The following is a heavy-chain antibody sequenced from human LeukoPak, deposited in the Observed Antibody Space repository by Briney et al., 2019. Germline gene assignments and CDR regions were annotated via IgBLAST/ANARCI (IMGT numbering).Heavy chain of an antibody. CDR2: ISDSGDIT. D-gene: IGHD6-19*01. CDR1: GFTFSSYA. CDR3: AKVGAAGIAVVLVDY. Sequence: PGGSLRLSCAASGFTFSSYAMSWVRQAPGKGLEWVSIISDSGDITYYADSVNGRFTISSDNSKNTLYLQMNSLRAEDTAVYYCAKVGAAGIAVVLVDYWGQGTLVTVSS. J-gene: IGHJ4*02. V-gene: IGHV3-23*01.